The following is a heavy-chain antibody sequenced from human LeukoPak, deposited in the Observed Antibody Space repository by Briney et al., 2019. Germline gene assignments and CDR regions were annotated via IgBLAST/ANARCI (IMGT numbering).Heavy chain of an antibody. CDR2: ISSSSSYI. CDR1: GFTFSSYS. J-gene: IGHJ3*02. V-gene: IGHV3-21*01. Sequence: GGSLRLSCAASGFTFSSYSMNWVRQAPGKGLEWVSSISSSSSYIYYADSVKGRFTISRDNAKNSLYLQMNSLRAEDTAVYYCARDFHRRYYDSSGYNAFDIWGQGTMVTVSS. CDR3: ARDFHRRYYDSSGYNAFDI. D-gene: IGHD3-22*01.